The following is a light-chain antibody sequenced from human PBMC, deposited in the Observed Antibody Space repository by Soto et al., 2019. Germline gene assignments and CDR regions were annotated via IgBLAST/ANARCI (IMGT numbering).Light chain of an antibody. CDR1: QSVSTN. V-gene: IGKV3-15*01. J-gene: IGKJ3*01. CDR2: GAS. Sequence: EIVLTQSPATLSVSPGARVTLSCRASQSVSTNVAGYQQKPGQAPRLLIYGASTRATGVPARVSGSGYGTEFTLTISTLQSGDFVKYFCPPYHNWPVTCGPGTRVDLK. CDR3: PPYHNWPVT.